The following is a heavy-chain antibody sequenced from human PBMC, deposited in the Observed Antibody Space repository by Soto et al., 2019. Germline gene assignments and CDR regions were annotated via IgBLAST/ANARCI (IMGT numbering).Heavy chain of an antibody. CDR2: IYYSGST. CDR1: GGSISSSSYY. J-gene: IGHJ5*02. V-gene: IGHV4-39*01. CDR3: AMSNCSGGSCYPNWFDP. Sequence: SETLSLTCTVSGGSISSSSYYWGWIRQPPGKGLEWIGSIYYSGSTYYNPSLKSRVTISVDTSKNQFSLKLSSVTAADTAVYYCAMSNCSGGSCYPNWFDPWGQGTLVTVSS. D-gene: IGHD2-15*01.